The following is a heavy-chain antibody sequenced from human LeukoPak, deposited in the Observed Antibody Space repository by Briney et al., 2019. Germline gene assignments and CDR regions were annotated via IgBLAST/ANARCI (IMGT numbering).Heavy chain of an antibody. CDR2: IGTAGDT. V-gene: IGHV3-13*01. J-gene: IGHJ4*02. Sequence: GRSLRLSCVVSGLRFRNYDMHWVRQATGKGLEWVSAIGTAGDTYYPGSVKGRFTISRENAKNSLYLQMNSLRAEDTAVYYCARASSSRPGRRYSSGWTNFDYWGQGTLVTVSS. CDR1: GLRFRNYD. D-gene: IGHD6-19*01. CDR3: ARASSSRPGRRYSSGWTNFDY.